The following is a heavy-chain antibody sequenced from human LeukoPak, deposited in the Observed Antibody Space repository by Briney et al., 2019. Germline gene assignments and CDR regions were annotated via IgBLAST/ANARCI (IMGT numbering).Heavy chain of an antibody. V-gene: IGHV1-2*02. D-gene: IGHD5-24*01. CDR3: ARGRRDGYKWPNFDY. CDR2: INPNSGGA. Sequence: GASVKVSCKASGYTFTGYYMHWVRQAPGQGLEWMGWINPNSGGANYAQKFQGRVTMTRDTSISTAYMELSRLRSDDTAVYYCARGRRDGYKWPNFDYWGQGTLVTVSS. CDR1: GYTFTGYY. J-gene: IGHJ4*02.